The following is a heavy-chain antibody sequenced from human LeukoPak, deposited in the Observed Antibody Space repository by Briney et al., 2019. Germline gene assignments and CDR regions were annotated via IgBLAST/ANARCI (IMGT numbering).Heavy chain of an antibody. CDR2: ISSSSSTI. D-gene: IGHD2-15*01. Sequence: GGSLRLSCAASGFTFSSYSINWVRQAPGKGLEWVSYISSSSSTIYYADSVKGRFTISRDNAKNSLYLQMNSLRAEDTAVYYCARGWHYWGQGTLVTVSS. CDR1: GFTFSSYS. V-gene: IGHV3-48*04. CDR3: ARGWHY. J-gene: IGHJ4*02.